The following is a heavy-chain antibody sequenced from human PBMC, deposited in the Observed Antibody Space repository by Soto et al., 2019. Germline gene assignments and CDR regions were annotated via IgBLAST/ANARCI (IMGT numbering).Heavy chain of an antibody. J-gene: IGHJ4*02. D-gene: IGHD6-13*01. CDR3: ARELGGYSSSWIDY. CDR1: GGSISSGGYY. V-gene: IGHV4-31*03. CDR2: IYYSGST. Sequence: QVQLQESGPGLVKPSQTLSLTYTVSGGSISSGGYYWSWIRQHPGKGLEWIGYIYYSGSTYYNPSLKSRVTISVDTSKNQFSLELSSVTAADTAVYYCARELGGYSSSWIDYWGQGTLVTVSS.